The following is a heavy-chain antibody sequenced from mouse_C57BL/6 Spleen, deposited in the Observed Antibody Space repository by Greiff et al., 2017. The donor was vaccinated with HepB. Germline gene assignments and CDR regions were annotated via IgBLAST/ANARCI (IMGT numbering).Heavy chain of an antibody. CDR3: ARSLDSSGYGFDY. CDR2: IYPRSGNT. Sequence: QVHVKQSGAELARPGASVKLSCKASGYTFTSYGISWVKQRTGQGLEWIGEIYPRSGNTYYNEKFKGKATLTADKSSSTAYMELRSLTSEDSAVYFCARSLDSSGYGFDYWGQGTTLTVSS. V-gene: IGHV1-81*01. D-gene: IGHD3-2*02. J-gene: IGHJ2*01. CDR1: GYTFTSYG.